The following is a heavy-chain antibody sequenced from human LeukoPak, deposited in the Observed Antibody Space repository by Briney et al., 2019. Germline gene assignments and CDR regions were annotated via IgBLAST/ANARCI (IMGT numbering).Heavy chain of an antibody. CDR3: ARGGGMIVVAPIDY. J-gene: IGHJ4*02. CDR1: GFTFSSYG. Sequence: GGSLRLSCAASGFTFSSYGMHWVRQAPGKGLEWVAVIWYDGSNKYYADSVKGRFTISRDNSKNTLYLQMNSLRAEDTAVYYCARGGGMIVVAPIDYWGQGTLVTVSS. V-gene: IGHV3-33*01. CDR2: IWYDGSNK. D-gene: IGHD3-22*01.